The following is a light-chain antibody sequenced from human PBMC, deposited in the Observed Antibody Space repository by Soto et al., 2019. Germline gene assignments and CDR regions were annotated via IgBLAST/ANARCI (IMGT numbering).Light chain of an antibody. V-gene: IGKV1-8*01. CDR1: QDISSY. Sequence: AIRMTQSPSSFSASTGDRVTITCRASQDISSYLAWYQQKVGKAPKLLIYAAATLQRGAPSRCSGSGSGTDFTLTISRLQSEDFATYYCQQYFSYPYTFGQGTKLEI. J-gene: IGKJ2*01. CDR2: AAA. CDR3: QQYFSYPYT.